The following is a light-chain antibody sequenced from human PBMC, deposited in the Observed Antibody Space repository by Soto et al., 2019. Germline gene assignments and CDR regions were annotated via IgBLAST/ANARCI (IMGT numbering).Light chain of an antibody. CDR3: TSYISSSTLYV. CDR1: SSDVGGYNY. V-gene: IGLV2-14*01. J-gene: IGLJ1*01. CDR2: DVS. Sequence: QSVLTQPASVSGSPGQSITISCTGTSSDVGGYNYLSWYQQHPGKAPKLMIYDVSNRPSGVSNRFSGSKSGNTASLTISGLQAEDEADYYCTSYISSSTLYVFGTGTKVTVL.